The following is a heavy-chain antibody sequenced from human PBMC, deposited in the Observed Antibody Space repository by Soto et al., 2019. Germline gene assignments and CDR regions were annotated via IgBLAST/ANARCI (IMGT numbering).Heavy chain of an antibody. J-gene: IGHJ4*02. CDR3: AKGLEYSSGWYTPREYYFDY. V-gene: IGHV3-23*01. CDR1: GFTFSSYA. Sequence: EVQLLESGGGLVQPEGSLRLSCAASGFTFSSYAMSWVRQAPGKGLEWVSAISGSGGSTYYADSVKGRFTISRDNSKNTLYLQMNSLRAEDTAVYYCAKGLEYSSGWYTPREYYFDYWGQGTLVTVSS. CDR2: ISGSGGST. D-gene: IGHD6-19*01.